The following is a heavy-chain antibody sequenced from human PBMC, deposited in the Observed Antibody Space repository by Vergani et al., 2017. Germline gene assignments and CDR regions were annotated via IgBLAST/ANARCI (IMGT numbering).Heavy chain of an antibody. Sequence: QVQLVESGGGVVQPGGSLRLSCAASGFTFSSYGMHWVRQAPGKGLEWVAFIRYDGSNKYYADSVKGRFTISRDNSKNTLYLQMNSLRAEDTAVYYCARDMSYDSSGYFLDAFDIWGQGTMVTVSS. V-gene: IGHV3-30*02. D-gene: IGHD3-22*01. CDR1: GFTFSSYG. CDR3: ARDMSYDSSGYFLDAFDI. CDR2: IRYDGSNK. J-gene: IGHJ3*02.